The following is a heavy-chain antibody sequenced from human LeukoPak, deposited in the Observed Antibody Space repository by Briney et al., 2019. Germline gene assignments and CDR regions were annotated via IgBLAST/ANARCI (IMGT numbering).Heavy chain of an antibody. J-gene: IGHJ6*03. CDR2: IYSDGRT. Sequence: QAGGSLSLPWGLWWFTFSQNDIIRVRQASGKGLEWVSVIYSDGRTYYADSVKGRFTISRDNSKNTLYLQMNSLRAEDTAVYYCARMIYGVYLPEVDYYMDVWGKGTTVTVSS. CDR1: WFTFSQND. V-gene: IGHV3-53*01. D-gene: IGHD4-17*01. CDR3: ARMIYGVYLPEVDYYMDV.